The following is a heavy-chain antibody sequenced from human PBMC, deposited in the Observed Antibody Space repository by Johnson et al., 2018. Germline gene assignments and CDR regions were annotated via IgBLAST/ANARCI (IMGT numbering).Heavy chain of an antibody. D-gene: IGHD4-17*01. Sequence: QVQLQESGPGLVKPSETLSLTCTVSGGSINNYYWGWIRQPAAGGLEWIGRMYTTGGTDYNPPLKSRVTMSVDTSKNQFSLKLSSVTAADTAVYYCARRNADYAGYGLDVWGKRTTVTVSS. CDR1: GGSINNYY. CDR2: MYTTGGT. CDR3: ARRNADYAGYGLDV. V-gene: IGHV4-4*07. J-gene: IGHJ6*04.